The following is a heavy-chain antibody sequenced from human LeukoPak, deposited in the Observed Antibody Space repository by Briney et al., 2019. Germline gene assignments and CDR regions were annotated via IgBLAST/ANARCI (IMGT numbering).Heavy chain of an antibody. CDR3: ARGPLLSSGYYYGYY. CDR1: GGSFSGYY. CDR2: INHSGST. Sequence: PSETLSLTCAVYGGSFSGYYWSWIRQPPGEGREWIGEINHSGSTNYNTSLTSRVTISVDTSKNQFSLKLSSVTAADTAVYYCARGPLLSSGYYYGYYWGQGTLVTVSS. D-gene: IGHD3-22*01. J-gene: IGHJ4*02. V-gene: IGHV4-34*01.